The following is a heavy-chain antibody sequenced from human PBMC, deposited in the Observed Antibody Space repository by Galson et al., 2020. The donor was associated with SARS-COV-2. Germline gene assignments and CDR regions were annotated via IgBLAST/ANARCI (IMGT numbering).Heavy chain of an antibody. V-gene: IGHV3-53*01. CDR1: GFTVSSHY. CDR2: IYSGGST. CDR3: ARDFGELFFDY. Sequence: GGSLRLSCAASGFTVSSHYMSWVRQAPGKGLEWVSVIYSGGSTYYADSVKGRFTISRDNSKNTLYLQMNSLRAEDTAVYYCARDFGELFFDYWGQGTLVTVSS. D-gene: IGHD3-10*01. J-gene: IGHJ4*02.